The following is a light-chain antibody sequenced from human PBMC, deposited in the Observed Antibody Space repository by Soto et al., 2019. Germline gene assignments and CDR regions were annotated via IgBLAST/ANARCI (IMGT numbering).Light chain of an antibody. CDR1: QSVSNY. J-gene: IGKJ2*01. CDR3: QQSYSTLYT. V-gene: IGKV1-39*01. CDR2: AAS. Sequence: DIQMTQSPSSLSASVGDRVTITCRASQSVSNYLNWYLQKPGKAPKLLIFAASALQSGVPSRFSVSGSGTDFTLTISSLQPEDFATYYCQQSYSTLYTFGQGTKLEIK.